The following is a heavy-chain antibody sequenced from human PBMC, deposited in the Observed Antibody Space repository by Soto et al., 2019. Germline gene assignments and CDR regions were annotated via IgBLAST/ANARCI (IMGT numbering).Heavy chain of an antibody. D-gene: IGHD4-17*01. CDR3: AKVERTVRGTVTPSDY. Sequence: GESLKISCAASGFTFSSYAMSWVRQAPGKGLEWVSAISGSGGSTYYADSVKGRFTISKDNSKNTLYLQMNSLRAEDTAVYYCAKVERTVRGTVTPSDYWGQGTLVTVSS. CDR1: GFTFSSYA. J-gene: IGHJ4*02. V-gene: IGHV3-23*01. CDR2: ISGSGGST.